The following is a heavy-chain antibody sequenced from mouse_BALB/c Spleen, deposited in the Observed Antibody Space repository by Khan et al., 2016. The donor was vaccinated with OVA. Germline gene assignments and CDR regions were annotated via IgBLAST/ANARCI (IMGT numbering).Heavy chain of an antibody. Sequence: ELVESGGGLVQPGGSLKLSCAASGFTFNSYTMSWVRQTPEKRLEWVAYISNGGGSTYYPDTVKGRFTISRDIAKNTLYLQMSSLKSKDTAMYYCARRDGSGNHFYAMDYWGQGTSVTVSA. D-gene: IGHD3-2*01. J-gene: IGHJ4*01. CDR2: ISNGGGST. V-gene: IGHV5-12-2*01. CDR3: ARRDGSGNHFYAMDY. CDR1: GFTFNSYT.